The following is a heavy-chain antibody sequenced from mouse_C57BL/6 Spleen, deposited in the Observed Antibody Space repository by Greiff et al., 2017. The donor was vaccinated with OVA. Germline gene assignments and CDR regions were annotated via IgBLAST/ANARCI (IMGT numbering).Heavy chain of an antibody. CDR3: ARKEGITTVEEMDY. V-gene: IGHV1-9*01. CDR1: GYTFTGYC. J-gene: IGHJ4*01. D-gene: IGHD1-1*01. CDR2: ILPGSGST. Sequence: VQVVESGAELMKPGASVKLSCKATGYTFTGYCIEWVKQRPGHGLEWIGEILPGSGSTNYNEKFKGKATFTADTSSNTAYMQLSSRTTEDSAIYYCARKEGITTVEEMDYWGQGTSVTVAS.